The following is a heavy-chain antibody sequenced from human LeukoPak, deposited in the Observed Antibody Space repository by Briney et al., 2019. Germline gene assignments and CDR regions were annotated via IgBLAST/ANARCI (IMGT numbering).Heavy chain of an antibody. V-gene: IGHV4-61*02. Sequence: SQTLSLTCTVSSGSISSGSYYWSWIRQPAGKGLEWIGRIYTSGSTNYNPSLKSRVTISVDTSKNQFSLKLSSVTAADTAVYYCARPGLTAMVTGFDYWGQGTLVTVSS. J-gene: IGHJ4*02. CDR3: ARPGLTAMVTGFDY. CDR1: SGSISSGSYY. CDR2: IYTSGST. D-gene: IGHD5-18*01.